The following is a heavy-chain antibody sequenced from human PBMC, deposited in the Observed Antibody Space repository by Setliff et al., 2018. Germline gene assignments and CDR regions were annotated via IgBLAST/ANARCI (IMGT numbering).Heavy chain of an antibody. J-gene: IGHJ6*03. D-gene: IGHD6-6*01. CDR3: ARDLYSSSSGGFYYYYYYMDV. CDR2: IYSSGST. V-gene: IGHV4-61*09. Sequence: PSETLSLTCTVSGGSISSSRYYWSWIRQPAGKGLEWIGHIYSSGSTNYNPSLKSRVTISVDRSKNQFSLKLSSVIAADTAVYYCARDLYSSSSGGFYYYYYYMDVWGKGTTVTVSS. CDR1: GGSISSSRYY.